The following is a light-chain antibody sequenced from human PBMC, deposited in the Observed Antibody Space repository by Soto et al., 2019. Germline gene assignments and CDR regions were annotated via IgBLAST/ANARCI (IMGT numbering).Light chain of an antibody. CDR3: QHYNFWPHT. J-gene: IGKJ2*01. Sequence: EILLTQSRATLAVSPGEGATLSCRASQSVNDNLAWYQQKPGQAPRLLIYRASTRATGVPARFSGSGSGTEFTLTISSLQSEDVSVYFCQHYNFWPHTFGQGTKVDIK. CDR2: RAS. CDR1: QSVNDN. V-gene: IGKV3-15*01.